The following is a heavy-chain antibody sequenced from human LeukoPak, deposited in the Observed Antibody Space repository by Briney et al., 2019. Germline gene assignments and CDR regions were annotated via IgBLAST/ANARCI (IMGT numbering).Heavy chain of an antibody. Sequence: SETLSLTCTVYGGSISSSSYYWGWIRQPPGKGLEWIVSIYYSGSTYYNPSLKSRVTISVETSKNQFSLKLRSVTAADTVVYYCASGYDSSAYQPFIGYWGQGTLVTVSS. D-gene: IGHD3-22*01. CDR1: GGSISSSSYY. J-gene: IGHJ4*02. V-gene: IGHV4-39*01. CDR2: IYYSGST. CDR3: ASGYDSSAYQPFIGY.